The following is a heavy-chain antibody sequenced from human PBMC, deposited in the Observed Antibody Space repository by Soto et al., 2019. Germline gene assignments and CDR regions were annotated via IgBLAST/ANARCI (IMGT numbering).Heavy chain of an antibody. CDR2: IWYDGSNK. CDR3: ARDRRYFDWSYGMDV. CDR1: GFTFSSYG. J-gene: IGHJ6*02. D-gene: IGHD3-9*01. Sequence: SCAASGFTFSSYGMHWVRQAPGKGLEWVAVIWYDGSNKYYADSVKGRFTISRDNSKNTLYLQMNSLRAEDTAVYYCARDRRYFDWSYGMDVWGQGTTVTVS. V-gene: IGHV3-33*01.